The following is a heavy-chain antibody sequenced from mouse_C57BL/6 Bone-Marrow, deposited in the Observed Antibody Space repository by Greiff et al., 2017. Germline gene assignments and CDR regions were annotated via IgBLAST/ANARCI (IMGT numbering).Heavy chain of an antibody. Sequence: QVQLQQSGAELVRPGASVTLSCKASGYTFTDYEMHWVKQTPVHGLEWIGAIDPETGGTAYNQKFKGKAILTADKSSSTAYMELRSLTSEDSAVYYCTVVLRDWYFDVWGTGTTVTVSS. CDR1: GYTFTDYE. CDR2: IDPETGGT. CDR3: TVVLRDWYFDV. J-gene: IGHJ1*03. V-gene: IGHV1-15*01. D-gene: IGHD1-1*01.